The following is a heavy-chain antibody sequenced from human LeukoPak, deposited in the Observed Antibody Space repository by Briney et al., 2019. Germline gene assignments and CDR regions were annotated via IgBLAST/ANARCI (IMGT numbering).Heavy chain of an antibody. J-gene: IGHJ4*02. CDR1: GGSISRYY. Sequence: SETLSLTCTVSGGSISRYYWRWIRQPPGKGLEWIGYIYNSGISDYNPSLKSRVTMSVDTSKNHLSLKLSSVTAADTAVYYCATHVPALGPTSVYWGQGTLVTVSS. CDR2: IYNSGIS. D-gene: IGHD2-2*01. CDR3: ATHVPALGPTSVY. V-gene: IGHV4-4*09.